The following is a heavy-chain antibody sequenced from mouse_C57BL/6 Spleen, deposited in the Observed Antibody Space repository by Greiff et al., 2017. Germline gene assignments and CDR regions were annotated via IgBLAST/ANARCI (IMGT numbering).Heavy chain of an antibody. CDR2: INPGSGGT. Sequence: VQRVESGAELVRPGTSVKVSCKASGYAFTNYLIEWVKQRPGQGLEWIGVINPGSGGTNYNEKFKGKATLTADKSSSTAYMQLSSLTSEDSAVYFCARDEGVDYWGQGTSVTVSS. CDR3: ARDEGVDY. J-gene: IGHJ4*01. CDR1: GYAFTNYL. V-gene: IGHV1-54*01.